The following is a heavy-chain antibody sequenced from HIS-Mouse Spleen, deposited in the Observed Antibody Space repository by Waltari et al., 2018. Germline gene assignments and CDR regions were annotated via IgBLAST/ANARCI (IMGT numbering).Heavy chain of an antibody. CDR1: GYTFTGYY. CDR3: ARVGLGIAFDI. V-gene: IGHV1-2*02. Sequence: QVQLVQSGAEVKKPGASVKVSCKASGYTFTGYYMHWVRQAPGQGLEWMGGSNRNSGGTNYAKKCQGRVTMTRDTSISTAYMELSRLRSDDTAVYYCARVGLGIAFDIWGQGTMVTVSS. J-gene: IGHJ3*02. D-gene: IGHD7-27*01. CDR2: SNRNSGGT.